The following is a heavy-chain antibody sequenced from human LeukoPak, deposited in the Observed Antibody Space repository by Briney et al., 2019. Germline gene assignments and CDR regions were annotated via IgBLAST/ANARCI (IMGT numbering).Heavy chain of an antibody. Sequence: GGSLRLSCAASGFTFSSYSMDWVRQAPGKGLEWVSYIGTSSSTIYYADSVKGRFTISRDNAKHSLYLQMNSLRDEDTAVYYCARHDYGGNSGDYWGQGTLVTVSS. CDR2: IGTSSSTI. CDR1: GFTFSSYS. J-gene: IGHJ4*02. V-gene: IGHV3-48*02. CDR3: ARHDYGGNSGDY. D-gene: IGHD4-23*01.